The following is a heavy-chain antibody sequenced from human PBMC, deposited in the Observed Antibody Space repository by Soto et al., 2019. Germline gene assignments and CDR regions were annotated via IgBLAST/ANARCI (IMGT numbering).Heavy chain of an antibody. V-gene: IGHV5-10-1*01. CDR2: IDPSDSYS. Sequence: GESLKISCKGSGYSFTTYWITWVRQKPGKGLEWMGRIDPSDSYSNYSPSFQGHVTISTDKSINTAYLQWSSLEVSDTAIYYCARRGSSSDYNYGLDVWGQGTTVTVSS. CDR1: GYSFTTYW. J-gene: IGHJ6*02. CDR3: ARRGSSSDYNYGLDV. D-gene: IGHD6-6*01.